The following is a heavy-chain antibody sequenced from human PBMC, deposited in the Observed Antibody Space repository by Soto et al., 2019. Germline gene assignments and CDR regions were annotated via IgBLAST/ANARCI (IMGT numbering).Heavy chain of an antibody. CDR2: IGTAGDT. D-gene: IGHD2-15*01. Sequence: GGSLRLSCAASGFTFSSYDMHWVRQATGKGLEWVSAIGTAGDTDYPGSVKGRFTISRENAKNSLYRQMNSLRAGNTDVYYCVRVGRVVANAFDIWGQGTMVTVSS. CDR1: GFTFSSYD. CDR3: VRVGRVVANAFDI. J-gene: IGHJ3*02. V-gene: IGHV3-13*01.